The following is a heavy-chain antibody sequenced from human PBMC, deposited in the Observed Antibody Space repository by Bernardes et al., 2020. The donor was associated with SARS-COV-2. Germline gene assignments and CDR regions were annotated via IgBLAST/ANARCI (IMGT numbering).Heavy chain of an antibody. Sequence: GGSLRLSCAGSGFTFSNHGMHWVRQAAGKGLEWVAVIAHDGRNKYYAESVEGRFTISRDNSKNTLYLQMNSLRAGDTAVYYCAKDPRGNYYDSSGYFAGGMDVWGQGTTVTVSS. J-gene: IGHJ6*02. V-gene: IGHV3-30*18. CDR2: IAHDGRNK. CDR3: AKDPRGNYYDSSGYFAGGMDV. CDR1: GFTFSNHG. D-gene: IGHD3-22*01.